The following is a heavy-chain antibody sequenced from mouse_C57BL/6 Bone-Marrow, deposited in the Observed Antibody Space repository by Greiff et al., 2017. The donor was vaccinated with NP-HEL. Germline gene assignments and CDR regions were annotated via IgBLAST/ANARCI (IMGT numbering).Heavy chain of an antibody. V-gene: IGHV1-9*01. CDR3: ARSRDSSGPFAY. Sequence: QVQLQQSGAELMKPGASVKLSCKATGYTFTGYWIAWVKQRPGHGLEWIGEILPGSGSTNYTEKFKGKATFTADTSSNTAYMQLSSLTTEDSAIYYCARSRDSSGPFAYWGQGTLVTVSA. CDR2: ILPGSGST. J-gene: IGHJ3*01. D-gene: IGHD3-2*02. CDR1: GYTFTGYW.